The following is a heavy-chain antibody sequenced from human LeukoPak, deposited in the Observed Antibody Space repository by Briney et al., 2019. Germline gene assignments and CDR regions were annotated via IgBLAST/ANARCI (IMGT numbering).Heavy chain of an antibody. Sequence: ASVKVSCKASGYTFSSYDINWVRQATGQGLEWMGWMNPNSGDRGYAQKFQGRVTITRNTSISTAYMELRSLRSDDTAVYYCARVILWFGELSTQYFDYWGQGTLVTVSS. CDR3: ARVILWFGELSTQYFDY. CDR1: GYTFSSYD. D-gene: IGHD3-10*01. J-gene: IGHJ4*02. V-gene: IGHV1-8*03. CDR2: MNPNSGDR.